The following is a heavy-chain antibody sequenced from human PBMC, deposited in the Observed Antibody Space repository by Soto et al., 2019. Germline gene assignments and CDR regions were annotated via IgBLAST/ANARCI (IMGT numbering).Heavy chain of an antibody. CDR2: ISDSGHYI. V-gene: IGHV3-21*04. CDR1: GFTFSTYG. J-gene: IGHJ6*02. CDR3: ARVSWREKYGMDV. Sequence: GWSLRLSCAASGFTFSTYGMNWVRQAPGKGLEWLSSISDSGHYIYYADSVKGRFTISRDNAKNSLFLQMNSLRAEDTAVYYCARVSWREKYGMDVWGQGTTVTVSS.